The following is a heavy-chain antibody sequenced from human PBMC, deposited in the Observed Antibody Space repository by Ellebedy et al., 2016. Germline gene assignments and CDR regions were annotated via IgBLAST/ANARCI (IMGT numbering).Heavy chain of an antibody. D-gene: IGHD3-9*01. V-gene: IGHV4-34*01. CDR1: GGSFSGYY. CDR2: INHSGST. CDR3: ARGVFYDILTGYVAFDI. Sequence: SETLSLTXAVYGGSFSGYYWSWIRQPPGKGLEWIGEINHSGSTNYNPSLKSRVTISVDTSKNQFSLKLSSVTAADTAVYYCARGVFYDILTGYVAFDIWGQGTMVTVSS. J-gene: IGHJ3*02.